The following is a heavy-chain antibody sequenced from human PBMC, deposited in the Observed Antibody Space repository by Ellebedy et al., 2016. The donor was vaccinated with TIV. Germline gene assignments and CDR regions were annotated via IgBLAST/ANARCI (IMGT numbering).Heavy chain of an antibody. CDR3: ARPNMGYYYMDV. CDR1: GYSFTNYY. J-gene: IGHJ6*03. D-gene: IGHD2/OR15-2a*01. V-gene: IGHV5-10-1*04. CDR2: IDPGDSYN. Sequence: KVSCKGSGYSFTNYYISWVRQMPGKGLEWMGRIDPGDSYNIYSPSFQGQVTISADKSISTAYLQWSSLKASDTAMYYCARPNMGYYYMDVWGEGTTVTVSS.